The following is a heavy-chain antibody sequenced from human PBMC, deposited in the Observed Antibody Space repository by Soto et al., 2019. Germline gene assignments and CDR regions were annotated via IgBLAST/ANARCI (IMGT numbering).Heavy chain of an antibody. CDR3: AAAGTIWGLQGWFAP. CDR1: GDSASSNSAA. V-gene: IGHV6-1*01. CDR2: TYYRSKWYN. Sequence: SQTLSLTCAISGDSASSNSAAWNWIRQSPSRGLEWLGRTYYRSKWYNDYAVSVKSRITINPDTSKNQFSLQLNSVTPEDTAVYYCAAAGTIWGLQGWFAPWGQGTLVTVSS. D-gene: IGHD6-13*01. J-gene: IGHJ5*02.